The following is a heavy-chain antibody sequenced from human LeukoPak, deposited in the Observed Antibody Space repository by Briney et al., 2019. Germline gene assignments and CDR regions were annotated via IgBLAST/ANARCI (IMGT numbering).Heavy chain of an antibody. Sequence: GSLRLSCAASGFTFSSYAMSWVRQAPGKGLEWVSAISGSGGSTYYADSVKGRFTISRDNSKSTLYLQMNSLRAEDTAVYYCASEIPIVVVPAAIGGAGYWGQGTLVTVSS. D-gene: IGHD2-2*01. CDR2: ISGSGGST. CDR3: ASEIPIVVVPAAIGGAGY. J-gene: IGHJ4*02. V-gene: IGHV3-23*01. CDR1: GFTFSSYA.